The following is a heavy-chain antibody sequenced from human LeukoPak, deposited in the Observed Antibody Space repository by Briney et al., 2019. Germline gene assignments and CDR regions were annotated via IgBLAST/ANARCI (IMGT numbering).Heavy chain of an antibody. J-gene: IGHJ4*02. CDR3: AKNSGSYDLHY. CDR1: GFTYSNYA. V-gene: IGHV3-23*01. CDR2: ISGSGGST. D-gene: IGHD1-26*01. Sequence: GGSLRLSCAASGFTYSNYAMSWVRQAPGKGLEWVSAISGSGGSTYYADSVKGRFTISRDNSKNTLYLQMNSLRAEDTAVYYCAKNSGSYDLHYWGQGTLVTVSS.